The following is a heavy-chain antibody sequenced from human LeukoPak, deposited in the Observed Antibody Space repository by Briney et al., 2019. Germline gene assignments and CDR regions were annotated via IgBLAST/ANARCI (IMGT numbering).Heavy chain of an antibody. V-gene: IGHV3-23*01. CDR3: AKDAVPATVADGYYYMDV. CDR1: GFTFSSYG. J-gene: IGHJ6*03. CDR2: ISGSGGST. Sequence: GESLRLSCAASGFTFSSYGMSWVRQAPGKGLEWVSAISGSGGSTYYADSVKGRFTISRDNSKNTLYLQMNSLRAEDTAVYYCAKDAVPATVADGYYYMDVWGKGTTVTISS. D-gene: IGHD2-2*01.